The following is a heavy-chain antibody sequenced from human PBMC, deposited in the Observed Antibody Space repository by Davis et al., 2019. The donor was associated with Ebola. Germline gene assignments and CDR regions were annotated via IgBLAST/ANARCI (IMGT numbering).Heavy chain of an antibody. Sequence: ASVKVSCKASGYTFTNYYIHWVRQAPGQRLEWMGWINAGNGNTKYSQKFQGRVTITRDTSASTAYMELSSLRSEDTAVYYCASSGAAMVLFYYGMDVWGQGTTVTVSS. V-gene: IGHV1-3*01. D-gene: IGHD5-18*01. J-gene: IGHJ6*02. CDR3: ASSGAAMVLFYYGMDV. CDR2: INAGNGNT. CDR1: GYTFTNYY.